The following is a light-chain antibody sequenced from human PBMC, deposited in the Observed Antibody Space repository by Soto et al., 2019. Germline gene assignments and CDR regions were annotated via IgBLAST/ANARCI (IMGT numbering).Light chain of an antibody. CDR1: QAVGSN. Sequence: IVLTQSPATLSVSPGERATLSCRASQAVGSNLAWYQQRPGQAPRLLIYDASTRATGIPHRFSGGGSGSDFTLTISSLQSDDFAVYYCQQRTNWPPMYTFGQGTKLEIK. CDR3: QQRTNWPPMYT. V-gene: IGKV3-15*01. CDR2: DAS. J-gene: IGKJ2*01.